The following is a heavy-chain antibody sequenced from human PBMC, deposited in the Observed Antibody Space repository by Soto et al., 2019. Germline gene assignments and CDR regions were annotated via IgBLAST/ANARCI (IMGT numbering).Heavy chain of an antibody. CDR3: ASSIAEAGTHAFDI. CDR1: GFTFSDYY. Sequence: PGGSLRLSCAASGFTFSDYYMSWIRQAPGKGLAWVSYISSSSSYTNYADSVKGRFTISRDNAKNSLYLQMNSLRAEDTAVYYCASSIAEAGTHAFDIWGQGTMVTVSS. J-gene: IGHJ3*02. D-gene: IGHD6-13*01. CDR2: ISSSSSYT. V-gene: IGHV3-11*06.